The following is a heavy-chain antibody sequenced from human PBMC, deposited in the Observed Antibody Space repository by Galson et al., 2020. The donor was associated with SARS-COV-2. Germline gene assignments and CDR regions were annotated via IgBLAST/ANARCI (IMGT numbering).Heavy chain of an antibody. CDR3: ATGLGNDFWSGYPFDY. Sequence: ASVKVSCKVSGYTLTELSMHWVRQAPGKGLEWMGGFDPEDGETIYAQKFQGRVTMTEDTSTDTAYMELSSLRSEDTAVYYCATGLGNDFWSGYPFDYWGQGTLVTVSS. CDR2: FDPEDGET. D-gene: IGHD3-3*01. V-gene: IGHV1-24*01. J-gene: IGHJ4*02. CDR1: GYTLTELS.